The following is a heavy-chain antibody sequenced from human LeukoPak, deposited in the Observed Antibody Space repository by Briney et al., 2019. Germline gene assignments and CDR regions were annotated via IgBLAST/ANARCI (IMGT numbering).Heavy chain of an antibody. J-gene: IGHJ6*03. V-gene: IGHV4-4*07. CDR2: NYTSENT. CDR3: ARENRSCPYYYYYIVV. Sequence: SETLSLTRTVSGGSLSGYYRSWIRHPAGRGRECIGRNYTSENTNYNLSLKSRVTMSVDTAKNHFSLKQSSVTAADRGVYYCARENRSCPYYYYYIVVW. D-gene: IGHD2-2*01. CDR1: GGSLSGYY.